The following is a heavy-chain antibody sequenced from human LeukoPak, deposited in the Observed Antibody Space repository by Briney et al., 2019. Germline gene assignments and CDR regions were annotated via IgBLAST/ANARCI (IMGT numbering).Heavy chain of an antibody. J-gene: IGHJ4*02. Sequence: GGSLRLSCAASGFDLSPHYMDWARQSPGRGLEWVGLVRNKADGYTPIYAASVKGRFTISRDDSKNSIYLQMDSLTTEDTAVYYCGDLGSAGTDHWGQGTPVTVSS. CDR2: VRNKADGYTP. V-gene: IGHV3-72*01. CDR1: GFDLSPHY. CDR3: GDLGSAGTDH. D-gene: IGHD3-10*01.